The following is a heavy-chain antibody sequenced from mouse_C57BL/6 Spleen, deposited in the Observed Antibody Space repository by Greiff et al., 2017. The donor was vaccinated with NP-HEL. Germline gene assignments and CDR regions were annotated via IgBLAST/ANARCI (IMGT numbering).Heavy chain of an antibody. D-gene: IGHD1-1*01. CDR3: TYYATGSFAY. Sequence: EVKLQESGAELVRPGASVKLSCTASGFNIKDDYMHWVKQRPEQGLEWIGWIDPENGDTEYASKFQGKATITADTSSNTAYLQLSSLTSEDTAVYYCTYYATGSFAYWGQGTLVTVSA. J-gene: IGHJ3*01. CDR2: IDPENGDT. CDR1: GFNIKDDY. V-gene: IGHV14-4*01.